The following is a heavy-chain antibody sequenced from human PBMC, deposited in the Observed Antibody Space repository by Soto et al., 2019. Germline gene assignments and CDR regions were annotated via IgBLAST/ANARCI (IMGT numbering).Heavy chain of an antibody. CDR3: ASGDYYDSSGYGFDAFDI. CDR1: GGSISGFY. D-gene: IGHD3-22*01. J-gene: IGHJ3*02. Sequence: QVQLQESGPGLVKPSETLSLTCTVSGGSISGFYLSWVRQPPGKGLEWMGYIYYSGITNYNPALKSRVNISVDTSKNQFSLKMSSVTAADTAVYYCASGDYYDSSGYGFDAFDIWGQGTMVTVSS. V-gene: IGHV4-59*01. CDR2: IYYSGIT.